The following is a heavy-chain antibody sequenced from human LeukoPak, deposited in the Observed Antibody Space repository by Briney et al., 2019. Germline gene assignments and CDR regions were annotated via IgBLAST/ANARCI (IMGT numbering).Heavy chain of an antibody. J-gene: IGHJ6*03. V-gene: IGHV3-20*04. CDR2: INWNGGST. D-gene: IGHD5-12*01. CDR1: GFSFDDYA. Sequence: GGSLRLSCAASGFSFDDYAMHWVRQAPGKGLEWVSGINWNGGSTGYADSVKGRFTISRDNAKNSLYLQMNSLRAEDTALYYCAREGYVSTTYYYYYYMDVWGKGTTVTVSS. CDR3: AREGYVSTTYYYYYYMDV.